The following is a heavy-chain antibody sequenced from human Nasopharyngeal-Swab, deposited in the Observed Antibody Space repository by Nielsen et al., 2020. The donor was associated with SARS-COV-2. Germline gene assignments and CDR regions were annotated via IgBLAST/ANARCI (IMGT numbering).Heavy chain of an antibody. CDR2: ISGSGGST. J-gene: IGHJ6*03. CDR1: GFTFSSYA. V-gene: IGHV3-23*01. D-gene: IGHD4-17*01. Sequence: GESLKISWAASGFTFSSYAMSWVRQAPGKGLEWVSAISGSGGSTYYADSVKGRFTISRDNSKNTLYLQMNSLRAEDTAVYYCANHRDYGETYYYMDVWGKGTTVTVSS. CDR3: ANHRDYGETYYYMDV.